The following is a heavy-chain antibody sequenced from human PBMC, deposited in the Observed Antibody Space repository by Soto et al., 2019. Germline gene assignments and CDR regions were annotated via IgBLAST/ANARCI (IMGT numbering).Heavy chain of an antibody. CDR2: IHSDGSST. V-gene: IGHV3-74*01. CDR3: XXXXXXXXDL. J-gene: IGHJ3*01. Sequence: EVQLVESGGGLVRPGGSLRLSCAASGFTFSYYWMHWVRQAPGKGLVWVSRIHSDGSSTTYADFVKGRFIISRDNARXXXXXXXXXXXXXXXXXXXXXXXXXXXXDLWGQGTVVTVSS. CDR1: GFTFSYYW.